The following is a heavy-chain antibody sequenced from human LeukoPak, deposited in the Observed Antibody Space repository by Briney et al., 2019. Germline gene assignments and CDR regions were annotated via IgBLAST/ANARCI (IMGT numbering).Heavy chain of an antibody. J-gene: IGHJ5*02. D-gene: IGHD2/OR15-2a*01. Sequence: PGESLRLSCVASGFTFSSYYMTWVRQAPGKGLEWIGEINHSGSTNYNPSLKSRVTISVDTSKNQFSLKLSSVTAADTAVYYCARGLITLSIPFDPWGQGTLVTVSS. V-gene: IGHV4-34*01. CDR3: ARGLITLSIPFDP. CDR2: INHSGST. CDR1: GFTFSSYY.